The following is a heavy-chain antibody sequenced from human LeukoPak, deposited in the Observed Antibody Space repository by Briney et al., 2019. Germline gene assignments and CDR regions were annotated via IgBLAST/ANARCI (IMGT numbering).Heavy chain of an antibody. V-gene: IGHV3-23*01. Sequence: PGGSLRLSCAAYGFTFSSYAMTWVRQAPGKGLEWVSAISDTGGSTYDADSVKGRFTISRDNSKNPLYLQMNSLRAEDTAVYYCAKDTSIGRYCTNGVCSPFDYWGQGTLVTVSS. D-gene: IGHD2-8*01. J-gene: IGHJ4*02. CDR1: GFTFSSYA. CDR3: AKDTSIGRYCTNGVCSPFDY. CDR2: ISDTGGST.